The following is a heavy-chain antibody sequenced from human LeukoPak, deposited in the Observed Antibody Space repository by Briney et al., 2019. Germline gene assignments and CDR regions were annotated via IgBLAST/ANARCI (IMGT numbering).Heavy chain of an antibody. Sequence: SVKVSCKASGGTFSSYAISWVRQAPGQGLEWMGRITPILGIANYAQKFQGRVTITADKSTSTAYMELSSLRSEDTAVYYCASDRTYYYDSSGYYWGQGTLVTVSS. V-gene: IGHV1-69*04. CDR3: ASDRTYYYDSSGYY. CDR2: ITPILGIA. J-gene: IGHJ4*02. CDR1: GGTFSSYA. D-gene: IGHD3-22*01.